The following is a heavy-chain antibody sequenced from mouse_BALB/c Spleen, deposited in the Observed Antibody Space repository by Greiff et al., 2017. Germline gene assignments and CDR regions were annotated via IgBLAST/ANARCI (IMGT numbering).Heavy chain of an antibody. CDR1: GFTFSSYG. Sequence: VQLKESGGDLVKPGGSLKLSCAASGFTFSSYGMSWVRQTPDKRLEWVATISSGGSYTYYPDSVKGRFTISRDNAKNTLYLQMSSLKSEDTAMYYCARHYYDYDGAWFAYWGQGTLVTVSA. CDR3: ARHYYDYDGAWFAY. V-gene: IGHV5-6*01. D-gene: IGHD2-4*01. J-gene: IGHJ3*01. CDR2: ISSGGSYT.